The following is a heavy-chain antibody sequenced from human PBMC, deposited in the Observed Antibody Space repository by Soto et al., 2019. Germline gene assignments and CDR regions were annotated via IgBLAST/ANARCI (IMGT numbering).Heavy chain of an antibody. J-gene: IGHJ6*02. V-gene: IGHV3-23*01. CDR2: ISGSGGST. Sequence: GGSLRLSCAASGFTFSSYAMSWVRQAPGKGLEWVSAISGSGGSTYYADSVKGRFTISRDNSKNTLYLQMNSLRAEDTAVYYCAKEGKKMKTLLWFGELSAPLRDVWGQGTTVTVSS. CDR1: GFTFSSYA. D-gene: IGHD3-10*01. CDR3: AKEGKKMKTLLWFGELSAPLRDV.